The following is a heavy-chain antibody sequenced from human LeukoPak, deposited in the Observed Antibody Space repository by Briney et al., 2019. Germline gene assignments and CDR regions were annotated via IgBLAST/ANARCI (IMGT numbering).Heavy chain of an antibody. Sequence: GSLRLSFAASGFTFSTYTMNWVRPAPGKGLEWVASISSSSTYINYADSPKGRFTISRDNAKNSLYLQMNSLRAEDTAVYYCASQIFGVAHVYWGQGTLVTVSS. CDR1: GFTFSTYT. V-gene: IGHV3-21*01. J-gene: IGHJ4*02. CDR3: ASQIFGVAHVY. D-gene: IGHD3-3*01. CDR2: ISSSSTYI.